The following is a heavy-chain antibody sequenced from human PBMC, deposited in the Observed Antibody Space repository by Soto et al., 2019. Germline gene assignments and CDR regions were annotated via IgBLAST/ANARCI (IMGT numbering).Heavy chain of an antibody. D-gene: IGHD3-10*01. J-gene: IGHJ4*02. CDR2: ISSSSNYI. CDR3: ARVMKGPMIREYYFDY. CDR1: GLTFSSYT. Sequence: GGSLRLSCAASGLTFSSYTMNWVRQNTGKGLEWVSSISSSSNYIYYADSVKGRFTISRDDAKNSLFLQMNSLRAEDTAVYYCARVMKGPMIREYYFDYWGQGTLVTVSS. V-gene: IGHV3-21*01.